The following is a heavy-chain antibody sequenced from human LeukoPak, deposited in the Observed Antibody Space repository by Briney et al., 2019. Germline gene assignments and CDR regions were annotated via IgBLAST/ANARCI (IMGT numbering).Heavy chain of an antibody. Sequence: EASVKVSCKASGYTFTSYGISWVRQAPGQGLEWMGWISAYNGNTNYAQKLQGRVTMTTDTSTSTAYKELRSLRSHDTAVYYCARDCSSTSCLDIWGQGTMVTVSS. CDR1: GYTFTSYG. CDR3: ARDCSSTSCLDI. J-gene: IGHJ3*02. D-gene: IGHD2-2*01. CDR2: ISAYNGNT. V-gene: IGHV1-18*01.